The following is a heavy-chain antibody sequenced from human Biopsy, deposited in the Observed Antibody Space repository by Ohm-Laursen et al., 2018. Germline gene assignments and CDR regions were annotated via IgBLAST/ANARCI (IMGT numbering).Heavy chain of an antibody. Sequence: ASSVKVSCKVSGYTLTELSIHWVRQTGGKGLEWMGRIIPILRTTAYAQTFLGRVTITADSPTSTVDMELTSLTSDDTAVYFCAREAIGYQLPCDDWGQGSLVTVSS. J-gene: IGHJ4*02. D-gene: IGHD2-2*01. CDR1: GYTLTELS. CDR3: AREAIGYQLPCDD. CDR2: IIPILRTT. V-gene: IGHV1-69*08.